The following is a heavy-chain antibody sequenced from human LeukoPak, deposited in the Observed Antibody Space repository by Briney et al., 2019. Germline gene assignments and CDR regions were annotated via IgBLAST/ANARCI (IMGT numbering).Heavy chain of an antibody. V-gene: IGHV4-39*01. CDR2: IDDSGST. CDR3: ARKSYGLEIDY. D-gene: IGHD5-18*01. J-gene: IGHJ4*02. Sequence: TSETLSLTCTVSGGSISSSRYYWGWIRQPPGKGLEWIVRIDDSGSTYLNPSIKSRVTISVDKSKIQFSLKLSSVTAADTAVYYCARKSYGLEIDYWGQGTLVTVSS. CDR1: GGSISSSRYY.